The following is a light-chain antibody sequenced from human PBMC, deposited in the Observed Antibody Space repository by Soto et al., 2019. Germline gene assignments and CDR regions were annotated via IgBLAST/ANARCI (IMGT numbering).Light chain of an antibody. CDR3: QQYDTFSGT. V-gene: IGKV1-5*01. J-gene: IGKJ1*01. CDR2: DAS. Sequence: DIQMTQSPSTLSASVGDTVTVTCWASQSVSGWLAWYQQKPGEAPKLLIYDASALPRGVLSRFSGSGSGTKFTLTIASLQTDDFATDDCQQYDTFSGTFGPGTKVEI. CDR1: QSVSGW.